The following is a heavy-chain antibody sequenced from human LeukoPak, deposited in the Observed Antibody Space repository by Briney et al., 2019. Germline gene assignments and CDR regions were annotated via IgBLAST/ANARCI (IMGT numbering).Heavy chain of an antibody. Sequence: SETLSLTCTVSGGSISSYYWSWIRQPPGKGLEFIGHIYYSGSTNYNPSLKSRVTISVDTSKNQFSLKLSSVTAADTAVYYCAREGGYSYDRFDYWGQGTLVTVSS. D-gene: IGHD5-18*01. J-gene: IGHJ4*02. V-gene: IGHV4-59*01. CDR1: GGSISSYY. CDR2: IYYSGST. CDR3: AREGGYSYDRFDY.